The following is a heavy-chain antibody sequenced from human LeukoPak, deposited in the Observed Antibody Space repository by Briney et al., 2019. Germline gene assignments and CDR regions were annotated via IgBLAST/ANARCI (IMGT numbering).Heavy chain of an antibody. CDR3: ARDGTWQWLHYYYGMDV. D-gene: IGHD5-12*01. CDR2: ISYDGNNK. Sequence: GGSLRLSCAASGFTFSTYAIRWVRQAPGKGLEWVAVISYDGNNKYYADSVKGRFTISRDNSKNTLYLQMNSLRAEDTAVYYCARDGTWQWLHYYYGMDVWGQGTTVTVSS. CDR1: GFTFSTYA. J-gene: IGHJ6*02. V-gene: IGHV3-30-3*01.